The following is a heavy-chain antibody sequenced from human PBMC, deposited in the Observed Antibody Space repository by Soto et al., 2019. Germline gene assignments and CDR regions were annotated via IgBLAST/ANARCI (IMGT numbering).Heavy chain of an antibody. CDR2: IIPIFGTA. Sequence: SVKVSCKTSGGTFSSYAISWVRQAPGQGLEWMGGIIPIFGTANYAQKFQGRVTITADESTSTAYMELSSLRSEDTAVYYCARDRPLSGYDPRYYYGMDVWGQGTTVTVSS. CDR3: ARDRPLSGYDPRYYYGMDV. D-gene: IGHD5-12*01. J-gene: IGHJ6*02. CDR1: GGTFSSYA. V-gene: IGHV1-69*13.